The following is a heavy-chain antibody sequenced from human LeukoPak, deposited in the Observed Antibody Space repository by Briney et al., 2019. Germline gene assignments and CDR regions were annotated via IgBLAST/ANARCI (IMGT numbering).Heavy chain of an antibody. CDR3: AIRDGIFDY. CDR2: INPVSGGT. J-gene: IGHJ4*02. CDR1: GYTFTEYY. Sequence: ASVKVSCKASGYTFTEYYMHWVRQAPGQGLEWMGWINPVSGGTNYAQKFQGRVTMTRDTSISIAYMELSSLRSDDTAVFYCAIRDGIFDYWGQGTLVSVSS. V-gene: IGHV1-2*02. D-gene: IGHD2-15*01.